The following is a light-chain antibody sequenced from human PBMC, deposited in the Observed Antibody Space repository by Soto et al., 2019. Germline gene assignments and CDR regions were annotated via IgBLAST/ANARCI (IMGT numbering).Light chain of an antibody. CDR1: QSISTW. J-gene: IGKJ4*01. Sequence: IQMTQSPSTLSASVGDRVTITCRASQSISTWLAWYQQKPGKAPKLLIYEASTLASGVPSRFGGSGSGTEFTLTISSLQPDDFATYYCQQYNSYSLTFGGGTKVDIK. CDR2: EAS. CDR3: QQYNSYSLT. V-gene: IGKV1-5*03.